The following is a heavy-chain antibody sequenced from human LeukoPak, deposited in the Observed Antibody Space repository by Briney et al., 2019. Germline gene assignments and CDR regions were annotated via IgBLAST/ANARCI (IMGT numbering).Heavy chain of an antibody. CDR3: ARDSGGQAPRYLFDL. V-gene: IGHV1-2*02. J-gene: IGHJ5*02. CDR2: INPNSGGT. CDR1: GYTFTGYY. D-gene: IGHD2-8*02. Sequence: ASVKVSCKASGYTFTGYYMHWVRQAPGQGLEWMGWINPNSGGTNYAQKLQGRVTMTRDTSISTAYMELSRLRSDDPAVYYCARDSGGQAPRYLFDLWGQGTLVTVSS.